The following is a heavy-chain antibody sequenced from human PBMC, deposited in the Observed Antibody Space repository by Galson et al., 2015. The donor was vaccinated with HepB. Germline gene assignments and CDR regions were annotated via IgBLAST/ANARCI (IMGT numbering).Heavy chain of an antibody. V-gene: IGHV1-69*08. CDR1: GGTFSNYT. J-gene: IGHJ4*02. D-gene: IGHD2/OR15-2a*01. Sequence: SVKVSCKASGGTFSNYTISWVRQAPGQGLEWMGRIIPIFPTTNYAQNLQGRVTITADKSTSTAYMELTSLRSEDTAVYYCARGKSCLCNTCYTHFDYWGQGTLVTVSS. CDR3: ARGKSCLCNTCYTHFDY. CDR2: IIPIFPTT.